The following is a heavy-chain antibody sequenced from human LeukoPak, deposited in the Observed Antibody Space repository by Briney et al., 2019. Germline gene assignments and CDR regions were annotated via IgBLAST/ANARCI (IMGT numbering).Heavy chain of an antibody. J-gene: IGHJ6*03. CDR1: GYTFTSYG. CDR2: LTFDTDDS. V-gene: IGHV1-8*03. Sequence: ASVKVSCKASGYTFTSYGISWVRQAPGQGLEWMGSLTFDTDDSVSTQKFQGRLTFSRDTSTNTDYMELSSLRSDDTAVYYCARGVEYGDDEDDDYYYSMDVWGKGTTVIVSS. CDR3: ARGVEYGDDEDDDYYYSMDV. D-gene: IGHD4-17*01.